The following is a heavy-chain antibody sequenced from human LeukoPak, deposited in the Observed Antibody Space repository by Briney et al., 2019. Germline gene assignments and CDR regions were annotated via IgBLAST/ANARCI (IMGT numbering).Heavy chain of an antibody. D-gene: IGHD3-16*01. CDR3: ARDGVSRHSYYYYYMDV. CDR2: IYTSGST. CDR1: GGSISSGSYY. Sequence: PSETLSLTCTVSGGSISSGSYYWSWIRQPAGKGLEWIGRIYTSGSTIYNPSLKSRVTISVDTSKNQFSLKLSSVTAADTAVYYCARDGVSRHSYYYYYMDVWGKGTTVTISS. J-gene: IGHJ6*03. V-gene: IGHV4-61*02.